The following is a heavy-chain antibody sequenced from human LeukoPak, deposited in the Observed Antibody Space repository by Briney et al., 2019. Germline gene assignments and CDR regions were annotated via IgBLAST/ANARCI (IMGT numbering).Heavy chain of an antibody. CDR1: GYTFINYG. Sequence: GASVKVSCKASGYTFINYGISWVRQAPGQGIEWMGWISAYNGNTNYAQKLQGRVTITTDTSTRTAYMELRSLRSDDTAVYYCVRDYKGYSGYDGFDYWGQGTLVTVSS. V-gene: IGHV1-18*01. J-gene: IGHJ4*02. CDR2: ISAYNGNT. CDR3: VRDYKGYSGYDGFDY. D-gene: IGHD5-12*01.